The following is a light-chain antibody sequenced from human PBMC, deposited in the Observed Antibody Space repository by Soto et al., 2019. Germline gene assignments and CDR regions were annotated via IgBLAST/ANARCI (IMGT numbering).Light chain of an antibody. J-gene: IGKJ4*01. CDR3: QQYENLPLT. V-gene: IGKV1-33*01. CDR1: QDISKY. Sequence: DIQLAQSPSSLSASLGDRVTIPCQASQDISKYLNWYQQKPGKAPKLLIYDASNLETGIPSRFSGSGSGTNFSLTITSLQPEDIATYYCQQYENLPLTFGGGTKVDIK. CDR2: DAS.